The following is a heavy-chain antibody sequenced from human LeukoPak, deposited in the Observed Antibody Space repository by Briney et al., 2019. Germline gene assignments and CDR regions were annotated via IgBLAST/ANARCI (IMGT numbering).Heavy chain of an antibody. V-gene: IGHV4-39*01. J-gene: IGHJ3*02. CDR2: IYYSGST. CDR1: GGSISSSSYY. CDR3: ARHRMYYYDSSGRGVADAFDI. D-gene: IGHD3-22*01. Sequence: TSETLSLTCTVSGGSISSSSYYWGWIRQPPGKGLEWILRIYYSGSTYYNPSLKSRVTISVDTSKNQFSLKLSSVTAADTAVYSCARHRMYYYDSSGRGVADAFDIWGQGTMVTVSS.